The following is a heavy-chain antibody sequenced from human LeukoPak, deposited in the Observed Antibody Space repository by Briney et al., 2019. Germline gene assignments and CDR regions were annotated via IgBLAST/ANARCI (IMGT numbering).Heavy chain of an antibody. CDR2: IWYDGSNK. D-gene: IGHD3-3*01. V-gene: IGHV3-33*06. J-gene: IGHJ4*02. CDR3: AKDRDFWSGKAFDY. Sequence: GGSLRLSCAASGFTFSYYGMHWVRQAPDKGLEWVAVIWYDGSNKYYADSVKGRFTISRDNPKNTLYLQMNSLRAEDTAVYYCAKDRDFWSGKAFDYWGQGTLVTVSS. CDR1: GFTFSYYG.